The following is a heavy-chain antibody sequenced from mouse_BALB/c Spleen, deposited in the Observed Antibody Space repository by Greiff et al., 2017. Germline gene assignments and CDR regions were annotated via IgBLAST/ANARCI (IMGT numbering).Heavy chain of an antibody. D-gene: IGHD1-1*02. Sequence: LVKTGASVKISCKASGYSFTGYYMHWVKQSHGKSLEWIGYISCYNGATSYNQKFKGKATLTVDKSSSTAYMQLKSLTSEDSAVYYCARGVGNYWGQGTTLTVSS. V-gene: IGHV1S34*01. CDR1: GYSFTGYY. J-gene: IGHJ2*01. CDR2: ISCYNGAT. CDR3: ARGVGNY.